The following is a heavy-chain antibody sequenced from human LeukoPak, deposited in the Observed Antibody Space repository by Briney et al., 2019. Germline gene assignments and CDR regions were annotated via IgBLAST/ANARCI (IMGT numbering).Heavy chain of an antibody. V-gene: IGHV4-39*01. Sequence: PSETLSLTCTVSGGSISSSSYYWGWIRQPPGKGLEWIGSIYYSGSTYYNPSLKSRVTISVDTSKNQFSLKLSSVTAADAAVYYCARIRYYDILTDYYPIGYYYGMDVWGQGTTVTVSS. CDR3: ARIRYYDILTDYYPIGYYYGMDV. D-gene: IGHD3-9*01. CDR2: IYYSGST. J-gene: IGHJ6*02. CDR1: GGSISSSSYY.